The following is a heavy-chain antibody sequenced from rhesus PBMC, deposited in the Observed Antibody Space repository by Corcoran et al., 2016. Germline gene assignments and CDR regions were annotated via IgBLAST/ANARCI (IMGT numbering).Heavy chain of an antibody. Sequence: QVQLQESGPGLVKPSETLSLTCAVSGGSISDDSYWTWIRQPPGKGLEWIENINGGTRGTNPNPPPKNRVTIAIDTSKIQASLKLSSVTAADTAVYYCAATSVQDYWGQGVLVTVSS. D-gene: IGHD2-2*01. CDR3: AATSVQDY. CDR1: GGSISDDSY. J-gene: IGHJ4*01. V-gene: IGHV4-106*01. CDR2: INGGTRGT.